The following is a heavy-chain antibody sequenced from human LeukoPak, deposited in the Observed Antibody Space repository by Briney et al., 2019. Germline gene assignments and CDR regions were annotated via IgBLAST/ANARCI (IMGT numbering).Heavy chain of an antibody. CDR3: AARPPIVVAGPFDF. CDR1: GFTFSTSA. J-gene: IGHJ4*02. CDR2: ISGSGADT. Sequence: GGSLRLSCAASGFTFSTSATGWVRQAPGKRLEWLSTISGSGADTYYADSVRGRFSISRDNSKNTLYLQMNSLRADDTAVYYCAARPPIVVAGPFDFWGQGILVTVSS. D-gene: IGHD6-19*01. V-gene: IGHV3-23*01.